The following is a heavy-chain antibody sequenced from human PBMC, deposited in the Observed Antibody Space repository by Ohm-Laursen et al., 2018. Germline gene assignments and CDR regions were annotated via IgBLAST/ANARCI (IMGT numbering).Heavy chain of an antibody. Sequence: TLSLTCTVSGDSISIYYWTWIRQPAGKGLEWIGRISTTGSSNYNPSLKSRVTMSVDTSKNHFSLKLGSVTAADTAVYYCARDRGGWNFFDYWGRGTLVTVSS. D-gene: IGHD6-19*01. V-gene: IGHV4-4*07. CDR1: GDSISIYY. CDR2: ISTTGSS. J-gene: IGHJ4*02. CDR3: ARDRGGWNFFDY.